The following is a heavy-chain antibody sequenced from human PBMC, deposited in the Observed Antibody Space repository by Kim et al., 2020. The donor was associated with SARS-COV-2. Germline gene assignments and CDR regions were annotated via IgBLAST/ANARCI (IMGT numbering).Heavy chain of an antibody. Sequence: SETLSLTCAVYGGSFSGYYWNWIRQPPGKGLEWIGEIIHPGSTKYNPSLRSRVTISVDTSKNQFSLNLNSETAADTAVYYCARTRSSWGFDPWGQGALVTVSS. J-gene: IGHJ5*02. CDR2: IIHPGST. CDR3: ARTRSSWGFDP. V-gene: IGHV4-34*12. CDR1: GGSFSGYY. D-gene: IGHD6-6*01.